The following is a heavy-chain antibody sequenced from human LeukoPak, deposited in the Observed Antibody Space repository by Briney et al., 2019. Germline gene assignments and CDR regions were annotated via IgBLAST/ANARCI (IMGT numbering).Heavy chain of an antibody. D-gene: IGHD3-22*01. J-gene: IGHJ4*02. CDR1: GYTFTSYY. CDR2: INPSGGST. V-gene: IGHV1-46*01. CDR3: ARGPGYYDSSGYYYF. Sequence: ASVTVSCKASGYTFTSYYMHWVRQAPGQGLEWMGVINPSGGSTSYAQKFQGRVTMTRDMSTSTVYMELSSLRSEDTAVYYCARGPGYYDSSGYYYFWGQGTLVTVSS.